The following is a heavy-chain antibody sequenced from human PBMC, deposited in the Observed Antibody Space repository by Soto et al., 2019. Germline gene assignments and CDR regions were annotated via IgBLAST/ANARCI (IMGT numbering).Heavy chain of an antibody. Sequence: SETLSLTCTVSDVSSISGLFYWTWIRQHPERGLEWIGYIYYSGTTYYNPSLRSRLTMSIDTSKNQFSLKLASVTAADTAIYYCATLSGHTFARQDYWGRGTLVTVSS. J-gene: IGHJ4*02. CDR1: DVSSISGLFY. D-gene: IGHD3-3*01. V-gene: IGHV4-31*03. CDR3: ATLSGHTFARQDY. CDR2: IYYSGTT.